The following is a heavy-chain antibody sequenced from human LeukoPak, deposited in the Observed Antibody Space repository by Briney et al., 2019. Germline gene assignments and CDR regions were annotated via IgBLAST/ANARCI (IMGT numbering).Heavy chain of an antibody. V-gene: IGHV3-48*03. Sequence: GGSLRLSCAASGFTFSSYEMNWVRQAPGKGLEWVSYVSSSGTTIYYADSVKGRVTISRDNAKNSLYLQMNSLRAEDTAVYYCASIPGYYGSGYWGQGTLVTVSS. D-gene: IGHD3-10*01. CDR3: ASIPGYYGSGY. CDR1: GFTFSSYE. CDR2: VSSSGTTI. J-gene: IGHJ4*02.